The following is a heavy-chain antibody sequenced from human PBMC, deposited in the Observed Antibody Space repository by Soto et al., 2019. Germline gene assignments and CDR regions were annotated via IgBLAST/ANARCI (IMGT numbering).Heavy chain of an antibody. Sequence: GGSLRLSCAASGFTFSSYGMHWVRQAPGKGLEWVAVISYDGSNKYYADSVKGRFTISRDNSKNTLYLQMNSLRAEDTAVYYCAKDLIYCSGGSCYSVGPLDYWGQGTLVTVSS. V-gene: IGHV3-30*18. CDR2: ISYDGSNK. J-gene: IGHJ4*02. CDR3: AKDLIYCSGGSCYSVGPLDY. D-gene: IGHD2-15*01. CDR1: GFTFSSYG.